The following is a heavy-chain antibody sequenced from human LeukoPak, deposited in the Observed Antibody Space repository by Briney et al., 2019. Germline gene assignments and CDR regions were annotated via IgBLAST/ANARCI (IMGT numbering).Heavy chain of an antibody. Sequence: SETLSLTCTGSGGSISSSSYYWGWIRQPPGKGLEWIGSIYYSGSTYYNPSLKSRVTISVDTSKNQFSLKLSSVTAADTAGYYCARTAFRYHYDSSGYYLDQYYFDYWGEGTLVTVSS. D-gene: IGHD3-22*01. CDR2: IYYSGST. J-gene: IGHJ4*02. CDR3: ARTAFRYHYDSSGYYLDQYYFDY. V-gene: IGHV4-39*01. CDR1: GGSISSSSYY.